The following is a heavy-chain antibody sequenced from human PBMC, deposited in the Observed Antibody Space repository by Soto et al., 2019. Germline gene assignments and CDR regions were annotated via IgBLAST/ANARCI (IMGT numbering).Heavy chain of an antibody. CDR3: ARGYGPPDY. Sequence: EVQLVESGGGLVKPGGSLRLSXAXXXXXXXXXXMXXXXXXXGKGLEWVSSISSSSNYIYYADSVKGRFTISRDNAKNSLSLQMNSLRAEDTAVYXCARGYGPPDYWGQGTLVTVSS. CDR1: XXXXXXXX. J-gene: IGHJ4*02. D-gene: IGHD4-17*01. CDR2: ISSSSNYI. V-gene: IGHV3-21*01.